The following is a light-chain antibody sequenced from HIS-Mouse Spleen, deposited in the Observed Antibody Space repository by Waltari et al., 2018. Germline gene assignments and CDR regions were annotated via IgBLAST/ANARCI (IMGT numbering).Light chain of an antibody. CDR2: WAS. CDR1: QSVLYSSNNKNY. J-gene: IGKJ2*01. V-gene: IGKV4-1*01. Sequence: DIVMTQSPDSLPVSLGERATINCKSSQSVLYSSNNKNYLAWYQQKPGQHPRLLIYWASTRESGVPDRCSGSGSGTDCTLTISSLQAGDVAVYYCQQYYSTPYTFGQGTKLEIK. CDR3: QQYYSTPYT.